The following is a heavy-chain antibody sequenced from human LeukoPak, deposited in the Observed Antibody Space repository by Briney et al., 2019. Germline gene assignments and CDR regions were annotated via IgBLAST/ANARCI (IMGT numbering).Heavy chain of an antibody. Sequence: GGSLRLSCAASGFIFSNYGMSWVRQAPGKGLEWVSGISGSGGNTYYADSVKGRFTISRDNSKNTLYLQMNSLRAEDTAVYYCAKLSCSSTSCFFVPRPLMTTVTPRAFDIWGQGTMITVSS. D-gene: IGHD2-2*01. CDR2: ISGSGGNT. CDR3: AKLSCSSTSCFFVPRPLMTTVTPRAFDI. V-gene: IGHV3-23*01. CDR1: GFIFSNYG. J-gene: IGHJ3*02.